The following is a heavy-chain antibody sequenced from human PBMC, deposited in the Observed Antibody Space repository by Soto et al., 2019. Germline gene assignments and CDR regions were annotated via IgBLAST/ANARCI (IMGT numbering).Heavy chain of an antibody. CDR1: GFSLSTSGMR. CDR2: IDWDDDK. J-gene: IGHJ4*02. CDR3: ARMFHCSGGTCPFDY. D-gene: IGHD2-15*01. Sequence: SGPTLVNPTQTLTLTCTFSGFSLSTSGMRVSWIRQPPGKALEWLARIDWDDDKFYNTSLKTRLTISKDPAKNQVVLTMTNMDPVDTATYYCARMFHCSGGTCPFDYWGQGALVTVSS. V-gene: IGHV2-70*04.